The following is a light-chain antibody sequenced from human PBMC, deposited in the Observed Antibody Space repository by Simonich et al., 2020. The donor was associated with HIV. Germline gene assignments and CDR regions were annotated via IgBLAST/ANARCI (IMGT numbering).Light chain of an antibody. Sequence: AIQMTQSPSSLSASVGDRVTITCRASQGIRNDLGWYQQKPGKAPKLLIYAVFSLQSGVPSRFSGSGSGTDFTLTISSLQPEDFATYYCQQSHTTPYTFGQGTKLDIK. CDR2: AVF. CDR3: QQSHTTPYT. J-gene: IGKJ2*01. CDR1: QGIRND. V-gene: IGKV1-6*01.